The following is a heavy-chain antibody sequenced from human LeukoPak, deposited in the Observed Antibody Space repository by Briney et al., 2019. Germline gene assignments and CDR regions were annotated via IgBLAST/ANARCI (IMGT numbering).Heavy chain of an antibody. CDR1: GGTFSSYA. CDR3: ARVYYDFWSGAHYYYMDV. CDR2: IIPIFGTA. J-gene: IGHJ6*03. Sequence: SVKVSCKASGGTFSSYAISWVRQAPGQGLEWMGRIIPIFGTANYAQKFQGRVTITTDESTSTAYMELSSLRSEGTAVYYCARVYYDFWSGAHYYYMDVWGKGTTVTVSS. V-gene: IGHV1-69*05. D-gene: IGHD3-3*01.